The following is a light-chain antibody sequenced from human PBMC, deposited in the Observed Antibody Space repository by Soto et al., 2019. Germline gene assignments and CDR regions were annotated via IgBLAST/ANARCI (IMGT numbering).Light chain of an antibody. CDR1: QTISSS. CDR3: QQTYRRTPR. J-gene: IGKJ4*01. Sequence: TELPSSRFPSVGDQVTIMCRASQTISSSLNWYQKRPGTPPTLLIRGASSLQRGVPSRYSGSGSGTDFTLTIDSLQPEDFTTYYCQQTYRRTPRFGDGAKLDIK. V-gene: IGKV1-39*01. CDR2: GAS.